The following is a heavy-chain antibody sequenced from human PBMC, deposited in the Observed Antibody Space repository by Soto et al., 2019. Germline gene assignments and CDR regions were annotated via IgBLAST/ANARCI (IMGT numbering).Heavy chain of an antibody. D-gene: IGHD3-3*01. CDR3: ARGPITIFGVGFDY. Sequence: TLSLTCTVSGGSISSGGYYWSWIRQHPGKGLEWIGYIYYSGSTYYNPSLKSRVTISVDTSKNQFSLKLSSATAADTAVYYCARGPITIFGVGFDYWGQGTLVTVSS. J-gene: IGHJ4*02. CDR1: GGSISSGGYY. CDR2: IYYSGST. V-gene: IGHV4-31*03.